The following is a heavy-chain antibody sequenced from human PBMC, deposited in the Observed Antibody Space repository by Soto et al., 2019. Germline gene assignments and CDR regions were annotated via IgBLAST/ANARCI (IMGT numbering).Heavy chain of an antibody. CDR2: INPNSGGT. CDR3: ARSLLDEYSSSWRSAYYGMDV. CDR1: GFTFSAYY. Sequence: QVPLVQSGAEVKKPGASVKVSCKASGFTFSAYYIYWVRQAPGQGLEWIGWINPNSGGTNNAQKFQGRVTMTRDTSTSTVYMELSALIPDDTAVYYCARSLLDEYSSSWRSAYYGMDVWGQGTTATVSS. D-gene: IGHD6-13*01. J-gene: IGHJ6*02. V-gene: IGHV1-2*02.